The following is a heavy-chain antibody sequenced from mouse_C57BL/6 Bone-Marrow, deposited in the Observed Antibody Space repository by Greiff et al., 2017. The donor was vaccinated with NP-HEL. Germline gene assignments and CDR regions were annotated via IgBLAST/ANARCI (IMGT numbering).Heavy chain of an antibody. J-gene: IGHJ2*01. Sequence: VHLVESGAELARPGASVKLSCKASGYTFTSYGISWVKQRTGQGLEWIGEIYPRSGNTYYNEKFKGKATLTADKSSSTAYMELRSLTSEDSAVYFCARRGYYYFDYWGQGTTLTVSS. CDR1: GYTFTSYG. V-gene: IGHV1-81*01. CDR3: ARRGYYYFDY. CDR2: IYPRSGNT.